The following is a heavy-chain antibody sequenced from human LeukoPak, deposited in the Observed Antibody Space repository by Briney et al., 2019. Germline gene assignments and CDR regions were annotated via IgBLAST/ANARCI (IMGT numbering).Heavy chain of an antibody. D-gene: IGHD3-22*01. J-gene: IGHJ3*02. V-gene: IGHV3-30*03. CDR1: GFTFSSYC. CDR3: YFSGYYYGVAFDI. Sequence: GGSLRLFCAASGFTFSSYCMQWVRQAPGKGLEWVAVISYDGSNKYYADSVKGRFTISRDNSKNTLYLQMDSLRAEDTAVYYCYFSGYYYGVAFDIWGQGTMVTVSS. CDR2: ISYDGSNK.